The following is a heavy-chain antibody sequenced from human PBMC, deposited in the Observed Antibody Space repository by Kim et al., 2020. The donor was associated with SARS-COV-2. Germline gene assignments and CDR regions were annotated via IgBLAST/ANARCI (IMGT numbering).Heavy chain of an antibody. V-gene: IGHV1-3*01. J-gene: IGHJ4*02. CDR3: ARDRSIAAAGTLDY. CDR1: GYTFTSYA. Sequence: ASVKVSCKASGYTFTSYAMHWVRQAPGQRLEWMGWINAGNGNTKYSQKFQGRVTITRDTSASTAYMELSSLRSEDTAVYYCARDRSIAAAGTLDYWGQGTLVTVSS. D-gene: IGHD6-13*01. CDR2: INAGNGNT.